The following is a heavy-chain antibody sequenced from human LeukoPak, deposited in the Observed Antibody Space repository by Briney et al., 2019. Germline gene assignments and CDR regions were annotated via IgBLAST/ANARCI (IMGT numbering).Heavy chain of an antibody. CDR3: ARDWDCSGGACRDCFDP. CDR1: GYTFTNYG. D-gene: IGHD2-15*01. CDR2: ISADNGDT. J-gene: IGHJ5*02. V-gene: IGHV1-18*01. Sequence: ASVKVSCKASGYTFTNYGISWVRQAPGQGREWMGWISADNGDTNYAQNLQDRVTMTTDTSTSTVYIELRSLRSDDTAVYYCARDWDCSGGACRDCFDPWGQGTLVTVSS.